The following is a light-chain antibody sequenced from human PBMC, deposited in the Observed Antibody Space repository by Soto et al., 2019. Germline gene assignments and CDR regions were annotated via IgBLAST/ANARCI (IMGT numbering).Light chain of an antibody. CDR3: HQRSNWPT. J-gene: IGKJ5*01. CDR2: DAS. CDR1: QSVSSY. V-gene: IGKV3-11*01. Sequence: EIVLTQSPATLSLSPGERATLSCRASQSVSSYLAWYQQKPGQAPRLLIYDASNRATGIPARFSGSGSGTDFTLTISSLEPEDFAVYYCHQRSNWPTCGQGTRLEIK.